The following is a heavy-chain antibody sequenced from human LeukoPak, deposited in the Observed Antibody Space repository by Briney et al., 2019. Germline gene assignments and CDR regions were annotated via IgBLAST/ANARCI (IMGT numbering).Heavy chain of an antibody. CDR2: ISDSGAST. D-gene: IGHD3-10*01. Sequence: EGSLRLSCAASGFTFSSYAMSWVRQAPGKGLEWVSGISDSGASTYYPDSVKGRLTISRDNSKNTLYLQMNSLKTEDTAVYYCTTDLDPLYWYYYGSGSSPYWGQGTLVTVSS. CDR3: TTDLDPLYWYYYGSGSSPY. J-gene: IGHJ4*02. V-gene: IGHV3-23*01. CDR1: GFTFSSYA.